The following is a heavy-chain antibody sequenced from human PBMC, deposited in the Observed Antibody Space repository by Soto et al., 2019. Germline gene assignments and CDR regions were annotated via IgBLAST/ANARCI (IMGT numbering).Heavy chain of an antibody. CDR1: GFTFSSYS. D-gene: IGHD6-19*01. CDR2: ISSSSSYI. CDR3: ARDPSSGWYGPFGAFDI. V-gene: IGHV3-21*01. Sequence: PGGSLRLSCGASGFTFSSYSMNWVRQAPGKGLEWVSSISSSSSYIYYADSVKGRFTISRDNAKNSLYLQMNSLRAEDTAVYYCARDPSSGWYGPFGAFDIWGQGTMVTVSS. J-gene: IGHJ3*02.